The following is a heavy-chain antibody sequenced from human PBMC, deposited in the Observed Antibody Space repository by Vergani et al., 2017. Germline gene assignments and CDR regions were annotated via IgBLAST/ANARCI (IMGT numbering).Heavy chain of an antibody. CDR1: GGTFSSYA. CDR2: IIPIFGTA. D-gene: IGHD3-22*01. V-gene: IGHV1-69*14. Sequence: QVQLEQSGAEVKKPGSSVKVSCKVSGGTFSSYAISWVRQAPGQGLEWMGGIIPIFGTANYAQKFQGRVTITADKSTDTAYMELISLRPEDTAVYYCARGGNYYDSTGFGPGGSFDWGPGTLVTVSS. CDR3: ARGGNYYDSTGFGPGGSFD. J-gene: IGHJ4*02.